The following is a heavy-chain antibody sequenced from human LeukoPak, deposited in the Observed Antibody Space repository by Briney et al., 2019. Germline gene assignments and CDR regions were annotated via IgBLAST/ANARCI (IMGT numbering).Heavy chain of an antibody. Sequence: PGGSLRLSCAASGFTFSSYEMNWVRQAPGKGLEWVSYISRSGSTRYSADSVKGRFTISRDNAENSLYLQMHSLRAEDTAVYYCAREGGYCTGGTCYQFDYWGQGTLVTVSS. J-gene: IGHJ4*02. V-gene: IGHV3-48*03. CDR1: GFTFSSYE. D-gene: IGHD2-15*01. CDR3: AREGGYCTGGTCYQFDY. CDR2: ISRSGSTR.